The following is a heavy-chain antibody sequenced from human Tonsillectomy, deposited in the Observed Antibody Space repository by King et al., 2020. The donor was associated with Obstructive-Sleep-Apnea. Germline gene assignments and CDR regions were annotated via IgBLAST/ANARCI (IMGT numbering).Heavy chain of an antibody. D-gene: IGHD5-12*01. CDR3: ARALLGGYDIFDY. J-gene: IGHJ4*02. V-gene: IGHV4-4*02. CDR1: GGSISSSNW. Sequence: HVQLQESGPGLVKPSGTLPLTCAVSGGSISSSNWWSWVRQPPGKGLEWIGEIYHSGSTNYRSSLESRVTISVDKSKNQFSLRLSSVTAADTAVYYCARALLGGYDIFDYWGQGTLVTVSS. CDR2: IYHSGST.